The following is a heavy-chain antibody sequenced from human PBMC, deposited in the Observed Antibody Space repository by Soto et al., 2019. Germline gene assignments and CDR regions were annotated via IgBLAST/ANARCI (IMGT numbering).Heavy chain of an antibody. D-gene: IGHD3-10*01. V-gene: IGHV4-59*01. CDR2: IYYSGST. Sequence: PSETLSLTCTVSGGSISSYYWSWIRQPPGKGLEWIGYIYYSGSTNYNPPLKSRVTISVDTSKNQFSLKLSSVTAADTAVYYCARDYGYGSGSYYPFDYWGQGTLVTVSS. CDR1: GGSISSYY. J-gene: IGHJ4*02. CDR3: ARDYGYGSGSYYPFDY.